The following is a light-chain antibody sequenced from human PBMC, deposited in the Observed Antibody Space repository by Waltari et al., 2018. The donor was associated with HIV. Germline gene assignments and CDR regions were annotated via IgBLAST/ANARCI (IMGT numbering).Light chain of an antibody. V-gene: IGKV1-39*01. J-gene: IGKJ2*01. CDR1: QSISSY. CDR3: QQSYNTPYT. Sequence: TQSPGTLSLSPGERATITCRASQSISSYLNWYQQKPGKAPKLLIYAASSLQSGVPSTFSGSGSGTDFTLTISSLQPEDFASYYCQQSYNTPYTFGQGTNLEIK. CDR2: AAS.